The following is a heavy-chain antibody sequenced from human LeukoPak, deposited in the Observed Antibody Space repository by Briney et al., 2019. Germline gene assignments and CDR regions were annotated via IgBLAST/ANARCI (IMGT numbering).Heavy chain of an antibody. CDR1: GYSISSGYY. V-gene: IGHV4-38-2*02. J-gene: IGHJ3*02. CDR3: ASLSPSYDSSGYYYHNDAFDI. CDR2: IYHSGST. Sequence: PSETLSLTCTVSGYSISSGYYWGWIRQPPGKGLEWIGSIYHSGSTYYNPSLKSRVTISVDTSKSQFSLKLSSVTAADTAVYYCASLSPSYDSSGYYYHNDAFDIWGQGTMVTVSS. D-gene: IGHD3-22*01.